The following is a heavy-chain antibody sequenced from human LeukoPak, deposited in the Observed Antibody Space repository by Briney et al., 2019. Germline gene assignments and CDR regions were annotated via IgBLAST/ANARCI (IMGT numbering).Heavy chain of an antibody. CDR2: INHSGST. Sequence: SETLSLTCAVYGGSFSGYYWSWIRQPPGKGLEWIGEINHSGSTNYNPSLKSRVTISVDTSKNQFSLKLSSVTAADTAVYYCARGGDYGEGYWGQGTLVTVSS. CDR3: ARGGDYGEGY. D-gene: IGHD4-17*01. CDR1: GGSFSGYY. V-gene: IGHV4-34*01. J-gene: IGHJ4*02.